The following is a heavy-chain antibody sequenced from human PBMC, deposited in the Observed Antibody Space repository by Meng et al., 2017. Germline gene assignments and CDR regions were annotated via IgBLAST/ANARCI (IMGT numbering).Heavy chain of an antibody. D-gene: IGHD3-22*01. J-gene: IGHJ4*02. CDR3: ARVWGNYYGSSGYYFDY. Sequence: SVKVSCKASGGTFSSYAISWVRQAPGQGLEWMGGIIPIFGTANYAQKFQGRVTITADKSTSTAYMELSSLRSEDTAVYYCARVWGNYYGSSGYYFDYWGQGTLVTVSS. CDR2: IIPIFGTA. CDR1: GGTFSSYA. V-gene: IGHV1-69*06.